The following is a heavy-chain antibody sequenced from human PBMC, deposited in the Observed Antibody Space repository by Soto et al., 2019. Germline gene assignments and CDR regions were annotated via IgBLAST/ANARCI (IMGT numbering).Heavy chain of an antibody. Sequence: SETLSLTCSFSGASISNFYWSCIRQSAGKGLEWIGRLYTRGTTDYNPSLKSRVTMSIDTSKNRVSLSLTSVTAADTAVYYCAKGGTYYFDSWGQGIVVTVSS. CDR3: AKGGTYYFDS. J-gene: IGHJ4*02. CDR1: GASISNFY. D-gene: IGHD3-16*01. V-gene: IGHV4-4*07. CDR2: LYTRGTT.